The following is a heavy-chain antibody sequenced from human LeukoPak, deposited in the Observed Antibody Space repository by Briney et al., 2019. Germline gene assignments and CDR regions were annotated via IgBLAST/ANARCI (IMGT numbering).Heavy chain of an antibody. D-gene: IGHD5-18*01. J-gene: IGHJ4*02. Sequence: PGRSLRLSCAASGFIFSNSGMHWVRQAPGKWLEWVAVIWSDGSNEDYADSVKGRITISRDNSKNTLYLQMQSLRVEDTAVYYCARDRSEYTYGIDYWGQGTLVTVSS. CDR1: GFIFSNSG. V-gene: IGHV3-33*01. CDR3: ARDRSEYTYGIDY. CDR2: IWSDGSNE.